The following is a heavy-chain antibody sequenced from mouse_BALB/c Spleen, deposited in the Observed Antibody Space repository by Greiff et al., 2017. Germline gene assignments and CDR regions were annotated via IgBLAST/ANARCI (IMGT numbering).Heavy chain of an antibody. Sequence: VQLVESGAELVRPGASVTLSCKASGYTFTDYEMHWVKQTPVHGLEWIGAIDPETGGTAYNQKFKGKATLTADKSSSTAYMELRSLTSEDSAVYYCTREITTVVATRAMDYWGQGTSVTVSS. D-gene: IGHD1-1*01. CDR1: GYTFTDYE. CDR2: IDPETGGT. J-gene: IGHJ4*01. V-gene: IGHV1-15*01. CDR3: TREITTVVATRAMDY.